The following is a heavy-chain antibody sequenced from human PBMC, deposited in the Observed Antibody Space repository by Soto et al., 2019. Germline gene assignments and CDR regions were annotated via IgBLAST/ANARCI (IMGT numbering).Heavy chain of an antibody. V-gene: IGHV4-39*01. D-gene: IGHD3-10*01. J-gene: IGHJ6*02. CDR1: GGSISSSSYY. Sequence: PSETLSLTCTVSGGSISSSSYYWGWIRQPPGKGLEWIGSIYYSGSTCYNPSLKSRVTISVDTSKNQFSLKLSSVTAADTAVYYCARAISDAGYYYYYYGMDVWGQGTTVTVSS. CDR3: ARAISDAGYYYYYYGMDV. CDR2: IYYSGST.